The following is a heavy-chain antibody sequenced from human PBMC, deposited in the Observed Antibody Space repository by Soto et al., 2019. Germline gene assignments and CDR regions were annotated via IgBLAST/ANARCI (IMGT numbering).Heavy chain of an antibody. V-gene: IGHV4-59*01. CDR1: GGAISSYY. CDR2: IYYSGST. Sequence: AGTLSLTCTVAGGAISSYYWSWIRQPPGKGLEWIGYIYYSGSTNYNPSLKSRVTISVDTSKNQFSLKLSSVTVADTXVYYCARRYGASFDYWGQGTLVTVSS. D-gene: IGHD4-17*01. CDR3: ARRYGASFDY. J-gene: IGHJ4*02.